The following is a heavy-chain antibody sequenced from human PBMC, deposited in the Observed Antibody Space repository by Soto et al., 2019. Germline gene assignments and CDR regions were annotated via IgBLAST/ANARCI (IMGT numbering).Heavy chain of an antibody. Sequence: EVQLVESGGGLVQPGGSLKLSCAASGFTFSGSAMHWVRQASGKGLEWVGRIRSKANSYATAYAASVKGRFTISRDDSKNTAYLQMNSLKTEDTAVYYCTRHTHYDSRFDIWGQGTMVTVSS. CDR1: GFTFSGSA. CDR2: IRSKANSYAT. J-gene: IGHJ3*02. CDR3: TRHTHYDSRFDI. V-gene: IGHV3-73*02. D-gene: IGHD3-3*01.